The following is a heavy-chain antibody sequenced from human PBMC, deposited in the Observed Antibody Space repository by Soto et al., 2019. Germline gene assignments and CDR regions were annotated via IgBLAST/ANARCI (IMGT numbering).Heavy chain of an antibody. V-gene: IGHV3-23*01. CDR2: ISGSGGST. D-gene: IGHD3-10*01. CDR3: AKDRSGLGNDYYYYYMDV. CDR1: GFTFSSYA. Sequence: EVQLLESGGGLVQPGGSLRLSCAASGFTFSSYAMSWVRQAPGKGLEWVSAISGSGGSTYYADSVKGRFTISRDNSKNTLYLQMNSLRAEDTAVYYCAKDRSGLGNDYYYYYMDVWGKGTTVTVSS. J-gene: IGHJ6*03.